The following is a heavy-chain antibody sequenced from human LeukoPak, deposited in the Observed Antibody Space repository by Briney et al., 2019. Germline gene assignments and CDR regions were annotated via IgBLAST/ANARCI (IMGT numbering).Heavy chain of an antibody. CDR1: GGSFSGYY. Sequence: SETLSLTCAVYGGSFSGYYWSWIRQPPGKGLEWIGEINHSGSTNYNPSLKSRVTISVDTSKNQFSLKLSSVTAADTAVYYCAREGDYYDSSGPIGPGAFDIWGQGTMVTVSS. CDR2: INHSGST. J-gene: IGHJ3*02. CDR3: AREGDYYDSSGPIGPGAFDI. V-gene: IGHV4-34*01. D-gene: IGHD3-22*01.